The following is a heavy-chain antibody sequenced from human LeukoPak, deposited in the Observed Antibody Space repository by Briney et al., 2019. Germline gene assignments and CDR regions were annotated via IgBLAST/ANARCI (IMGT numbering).Heavy chain of an antibody. CDR1: GGSFSGYY. J-gene: IGHJ4*02. Sequence: SETLSLTCAVYGGSFSGYYWSWIRQPPGKGLEWIEEINHSGSTNYNPSLKSRVTISVDTSKNQFSLKLSSVTAADTAVYYCARDAGGDYWGQGTLVTVSS. CDR3: ARDAGGDY. V-gene: IGHV4-34*01. D-gene: IGHD2-8*02. CDR2: INHSGST.